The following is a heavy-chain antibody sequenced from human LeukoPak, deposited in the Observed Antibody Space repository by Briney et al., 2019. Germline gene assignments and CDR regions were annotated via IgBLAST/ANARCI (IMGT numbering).Heavy chain of an antibody. D-gene: IGHD2-15*01. J-gene: IGHJ4*02. CDR1: GFTFSSYS. CDR3: ARDSGSGGSCDY. V-gene: IGHV3-48*01. Sequence: SRGSLRLSCAASGFTFSSYSMKWVRPAPGKGLEWVSHIDGGRSDIYYADAVKRRFNISRDNDSNSLYLQMNSRRAEDTGVYYCARDSGSGGSCDYWGQGTLVTVSS. CDR2: IDGGRSDI.